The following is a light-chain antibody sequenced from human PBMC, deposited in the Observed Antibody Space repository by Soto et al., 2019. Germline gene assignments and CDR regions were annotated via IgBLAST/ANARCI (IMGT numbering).Light chain of an antibody. Sequence: DIPVTQSPSTLSASVGDRVTITCRASQSISNSLAWYHQKPGTAPKLLIYDASNLERGVPSRFSGSGSGTEFTLTISSLQPEDFAVYYCQQRVNWPPTFGGGTKVEI. CDR1: QSISNS. V-gene: IGKV1-5*01. CDR2: DAS. J-gene: IGKJ4*01. CDR3: QQRVNWPPT.